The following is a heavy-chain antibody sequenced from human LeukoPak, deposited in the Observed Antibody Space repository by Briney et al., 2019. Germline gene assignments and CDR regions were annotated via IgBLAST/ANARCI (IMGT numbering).Heavy chain of an antibody. CDR2: ISGSGGST. Sequence: GGSLRLSCAASGFTFSSYAMSWVRQPPEKGLEWVSAISGSGGSTYYADSVKGRFTISRDNSKNTLYQQMNSLRAEDTAVYYCAKGDTVTTFLVDYWGEGTLVTVSS. J-gene: IGHJ4*02. CDR3: AKGDTVTTFLVDY. CDR1: GFTFSSYA. D-gene: IGHD4-17*01. V-gene: IGHV3-23*01.